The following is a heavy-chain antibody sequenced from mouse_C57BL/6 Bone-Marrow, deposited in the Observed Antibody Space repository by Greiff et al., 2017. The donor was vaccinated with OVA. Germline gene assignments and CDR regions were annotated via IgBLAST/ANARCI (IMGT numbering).Heavy chain of an antibody. CDR2: ISDGGSYT. CDR3: ARPPITTVDAMDY. Sequence: EVQLQESGGGLVKPGGSLKLSCAASGFTFSSYAMSWVRQTPEKRLEWVATISDGGSYTYYPDNVKGRFTISRDNAKNNLYLQMSHLKSEDTAMYYCARPPITTVDAMDYWGQGTSVTVSS. J-gene: IGHJ4*01. D-gene: IGHD1-1*01. CDR1: GFTFSSYA. V-gene: IGHV5-4*01.